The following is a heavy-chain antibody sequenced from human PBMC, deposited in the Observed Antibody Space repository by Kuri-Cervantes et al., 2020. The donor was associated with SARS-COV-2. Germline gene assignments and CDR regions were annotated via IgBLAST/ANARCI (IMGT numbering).Heavy chain of an antibody. CDR2: INHSGST. D-gene: IGHD2-2*01. V-gene: IGHV4-39*07. J-gene: IGHJ4*02. CDR1: GGSISSGDYY. Sequence: SETLSLTCTVSGGSISSGDYYWSWIRQPPGKGLEWIGEINHSGSTNYNPSLKSRVTISVDTSKNQFSLKLSSVTAADTAVYYCARGRRKYQLHFFDYWGQGTLVTVSS. CDR3: ARGRRKYQLHFFDY.